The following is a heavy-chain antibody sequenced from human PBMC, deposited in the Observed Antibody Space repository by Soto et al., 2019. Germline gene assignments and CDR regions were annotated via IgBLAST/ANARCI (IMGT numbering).Heavy chain of an antibody. CDR1: GFTFSSYA. CDR2: ISGSGGST. J-gene: IGHJ4*02. CDR3: ARESEDLTSNFDY. Sequence: EVQVLESGGGLIQPGGSLRLSCAASGFTFSSYAMTWVRQAPGKGLEWVSVISGSGGSTYYADSVKGRFTISRDNYKNSVYLEMNSLSAEDTAVYYCARESEDLTSNFDYWGQGTLVTVSS. V-gene: IGHV3-23*01.